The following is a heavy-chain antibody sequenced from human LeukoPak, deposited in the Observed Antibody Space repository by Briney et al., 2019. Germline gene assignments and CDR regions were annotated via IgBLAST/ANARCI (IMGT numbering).Heavy chain of an antibody. Sequence: GGSLRLSCTVSGFTVSSNSMSWVRQAPGKGLEWVSSISSSSSYIYYADSVKGRFTISRDNAKNSLYLQMNSLRAEDTALYYCARDSMITFGGVIVPDYFDYWGQGTLVTVSS. CDR1: GFTVSSNS. V-gene: IGHV3-21*04. D-gene: IGHD3-16*02. CDR2: ISSSSSYI. J-gene: IGHJ4*02. CDR3: ARDSMITFGGVIVPDYFDY.